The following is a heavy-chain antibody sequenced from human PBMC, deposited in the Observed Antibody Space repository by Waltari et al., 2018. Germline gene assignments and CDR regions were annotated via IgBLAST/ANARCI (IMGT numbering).Heavy chain of an antibody. CDR1: GYRFTSYC. CDR2: IYPGDSDT. V-gene: IGHV5-51*01. Sequence: EVQLVQSGAEVKKPGESLQISCKGSGYRFTSYCIGWVRQMPAKGLEWMGIIYPGDSDTRYSPSFQGQVTISADKSISTAYLQWSSLKASDTAMYYCARLGPPEGYYDSSGYPDYWGQGTLVTVSS. D-gene: IGHD3-22*01. CDR3: ARLGPPEGYYDSSGYPDY. J-gene: IGHJ4*02.